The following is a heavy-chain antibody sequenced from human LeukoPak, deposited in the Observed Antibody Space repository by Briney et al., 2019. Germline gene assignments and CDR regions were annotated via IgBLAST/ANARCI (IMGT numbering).Heavy chain of an antibody. CDR1: GYTLTELS. CDR3: AANYYDSSGYGN. D-gene: IGHD3-22*01. J-gene: IGHJ4*02. V-gene: IGHV1-24*01. CDR2: FDPEDGET. Sequence: GASVKVSCKVSGYTLTELSMHWVRQAPGKGLEWMGGFDPEDGETIYAQKFQGRVTMTEDTSTDTAYMELSSLRSEDTAVYYWAANYYDSSGYGNWGQGTLVTVSS.